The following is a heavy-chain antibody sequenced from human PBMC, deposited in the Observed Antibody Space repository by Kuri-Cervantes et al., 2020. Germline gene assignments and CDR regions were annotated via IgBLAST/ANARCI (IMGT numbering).Heavy chain of an antibody. CDR3: LVPAATSWPLDV. V-gene: IGHV3-21*01. CDR2: ISSSSSYI. CDR1: GFTFSSYS. Sequence: GESLKISCAASGFTFSSYSMNWVRQAPGKGLEWVSSISSSSSYIYYADSVKGRFNISRDNAKNSLYLQMNSLRAEDTAVYYCLVPAATSWPLDVWGQGTTVTVSS. J-gene: IGHJ6*02. D-gene: IGHD2-2*01.